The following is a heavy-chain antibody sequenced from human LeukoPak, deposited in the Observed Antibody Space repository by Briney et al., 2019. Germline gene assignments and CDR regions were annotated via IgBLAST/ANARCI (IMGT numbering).Heavy chain of an antibody. Sequence: GGSLRLSCAASGFTFSSYAMHWVRQAPGKGLEWVAVISYDGSNKYYADSVKGRFTISRDNSKNTLYLQMNSLRAEDTAVYYCARDHGIVVVIALYYFDYWGQGTLVTVSS. D-gene: IGHD2-21*01. V-gene: IGHV3-30-3*01. CDR3: ARDHGIVVVIALYYFDY. CDR2: ISYDGSNK. J-gene: IGHJ4*02. CDR1: GFTFSSYA.